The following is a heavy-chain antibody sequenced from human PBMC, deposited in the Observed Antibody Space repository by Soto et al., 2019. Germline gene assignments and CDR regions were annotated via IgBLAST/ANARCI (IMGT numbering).Heavy chain of an antibody. CDR3: ARDLSSIAARSYFDY. CDR1: GFTFSSYS. V-gene: IGHV3-21*01. Sequence: GGSLRLSCAASGFTFSSYSMNWVRQAPGKGLEWVSSISSSGSYIYYADSVKGRFTISRDNAKNSLYLQMNSLRAEDTAVYYCARDLSSIAARSYFDYWGQGTLVTVSS. J-gene: IGHJ4*02. D-gene: IGHD6-6*01. CDR2: ISSSGSYI.